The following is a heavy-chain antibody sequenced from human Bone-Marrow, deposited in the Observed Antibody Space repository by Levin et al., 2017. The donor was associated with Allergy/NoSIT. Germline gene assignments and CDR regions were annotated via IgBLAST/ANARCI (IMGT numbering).Heavy chain of an antibody. D-gene: IGHD2-15*01. J-gene: IGHJ3*02. V-gene: IGHV3-30-3*01. CDR3: ARVPTPYCSGGSCYGGAFDI. CDR2: ISYDGSNK. Sequence: GGSLRLSCAASGFTFSSYAMHWVRQAPGKGLEWVAVISYDGSNKYYADSVKGRFTISRDNSKNTLYLQMNSLRAEDTAVYYCARVPTPYCSGGSCYGGAFDIWGQGTMVTVSS. CDR1: GFTFSSYA.